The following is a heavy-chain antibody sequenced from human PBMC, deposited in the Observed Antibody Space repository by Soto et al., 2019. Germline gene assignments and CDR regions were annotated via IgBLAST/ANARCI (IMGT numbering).Heavy chain of an antibody. CDR2: ISGSGGST. CDR3: AKGGLYYGSGSYYKGEDYFDY. CDR1: GFIFSSYA. V-gene: IGHV3-23*01. Sequence: GGSLRLACAASGFIFSSYAKRWVRQAPGKGLEWVSAISGSGGSTYYADSVKGRFTISRDNSKNTLYLQMNSLRAEDTAVYYCAKGGLYYGSGSYYKGEDYFDYWGQGTLVTVSS. J-gene: IGHJ4*02. D-gene: IGHD3-10*01.